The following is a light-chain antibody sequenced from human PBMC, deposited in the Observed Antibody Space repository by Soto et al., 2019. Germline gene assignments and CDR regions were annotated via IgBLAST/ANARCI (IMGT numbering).Light chain of an antibody. V-gene: IGKV1-39*01. Sequence: DIQMPQSPSSLSASVGDRVTITCRASQSISSYLNWYQQKPGKAPKLLIYAASSLQSGVPSRFSGSGSGTDFALTISSLQPEEFATYYCQQSYSTPRTCGQGTKVEIK. CDR2: AAS. J-gene: IGKJ1*01. CDR3: QQSYSTPRT. CDR1: QSISSY.